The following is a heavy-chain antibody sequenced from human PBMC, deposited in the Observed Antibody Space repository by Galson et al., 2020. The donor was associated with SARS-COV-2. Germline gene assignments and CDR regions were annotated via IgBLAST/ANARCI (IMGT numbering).Heavy chain of an antibody. CDR3: ARDVYSGYDRTYYYYYGMDV. J-gene: IGHJ6*02. V-gene: IGHV3-7*01. CDR2: IKQDGSEK. CDR1: GFTFSSYW. D-gene: IGHD5-12*01. Sequence: GGSLSLSCAASGFTFSSYWMSWVRQAPGKGLEWVANIKQDGSEKYYVDSVKGRFTISRDNAKNSLYLQMNSLRAEDTAVYYCARDVYSGYDRTYYYYYGMDVWGQGTTVTVSS.